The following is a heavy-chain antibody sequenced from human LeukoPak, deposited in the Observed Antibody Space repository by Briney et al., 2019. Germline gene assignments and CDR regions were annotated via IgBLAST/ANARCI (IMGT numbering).Heavy chain of an antibody. J-gene: IGHJ5*02. CDR3: ARKYDILTGQSNWFDP. CDR1: GGTFSSYA. Sequence: SVKVSCKASGGTFSSYAISWVRQAPGQGLEWMGRIIPILGIANYAQKFQGRVTITADKSTSTAYMELSSLRSEDTAVYYCARKYDILTGQSNWFDPWGQGTLVTVSS. D-gene: IGHD3-9*01. CDR2: IIPILGIA. V-gene: IGHV1-69*04.